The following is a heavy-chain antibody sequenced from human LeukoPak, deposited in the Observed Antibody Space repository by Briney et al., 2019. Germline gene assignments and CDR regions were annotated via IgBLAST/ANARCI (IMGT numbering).Heavy chain of an antibody. CDR3: ASRGETFDY. CDR2: IYYSGST. V-gene: IGHV4-59*01. D-gene: IGHD6-25*01. Sequence: SETLSLTCTVSGGPISSYYWSWIRQPPGKGLGWIGYIYYSGSTNYNPSLKSRVTISVDTSKNQFSLKLSSVTAADTAVYYCASRGETFDYWGQGTLVTVSS. CDR1: GGPISSYY. J-gene: IGHJ4*02.